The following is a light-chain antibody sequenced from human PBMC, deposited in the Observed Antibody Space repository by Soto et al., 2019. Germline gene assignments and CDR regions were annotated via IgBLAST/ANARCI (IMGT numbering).Light chain of an antibody. CDR1: QSISSY. CDR3: PHHHNFPIT. CDR2: AAS. V-gene: IGKV1-39*01. Sequence: QLTQSNSSLSASVGGRVTITCRASQSISSYLNWYQQKPGKAPNLLIVAASSLQSGVPSRFSGSGSGTDFTLTISSLQPEDFATYYCPHHHNFPITFGHGTRLEIK. J-gene: IGKJ5*01.